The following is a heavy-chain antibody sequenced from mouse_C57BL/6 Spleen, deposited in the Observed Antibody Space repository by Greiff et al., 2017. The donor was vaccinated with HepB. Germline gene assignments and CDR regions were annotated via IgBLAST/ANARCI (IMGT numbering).Heavy chain of an antibody. J-gene: IGHJ4*01. CDR1: GFTFSDYY. Sequence: DVMVVESGGGLVQPGGSLKLSCAASGFTFSDYYMYWVRQTPEKRLEWVAYISNGGGSTYYPDTVKGRFTISRDNAKNTLYLQMSRLKSEDTAMYYCARRMDYWGQGTSVTVSS. V-gene: IGHV5-12*01. CDR3: ARRMDY. CDR2: ISNGGGST.